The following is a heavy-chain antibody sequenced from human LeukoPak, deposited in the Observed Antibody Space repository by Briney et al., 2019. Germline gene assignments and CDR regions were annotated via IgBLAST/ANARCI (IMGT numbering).Heavy chain of an antibody. CDR2: INHSGST. CDR3: ARVGEIDRYGDYADY. J-gene: IGHJ4*02. D-gene: IGHD4-17*01. CDR1: GGSFSGYY. V-gene: IGHV4-34*01. Sequence: PSETLSLTCAVYGGSFSGYYWSRIRQPPGKGLEWIGEINHSGSTNYNPSLKSRVTISVDTSKNQFSLKLSSVTAADTAVYYCARVGEIDRYGDYADYWGQGTLVTVSS.